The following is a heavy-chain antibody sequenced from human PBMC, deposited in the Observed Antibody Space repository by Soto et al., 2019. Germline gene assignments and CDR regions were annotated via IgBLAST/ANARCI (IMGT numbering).Heavy chain of an antibody. CDR1: GYTFTSYY. CDR2: INPSGGST. Sequence: ASVKVSCKASGYTFTSYYMHWVRQAPGQGLEWMGIINPSGGSTSYAQKFQGRVTMTRDTSTSTVYMELSSLRSEDTAVYYCARFNYEKQQLEQNWFDPWGQGTLVTVSS. J-gene: IGHJ5*02. CDR3: ARFNYEKQQLEQNWFDP. V-gene: IGHV1-46*01. D-gene: IGHD6-13*01.